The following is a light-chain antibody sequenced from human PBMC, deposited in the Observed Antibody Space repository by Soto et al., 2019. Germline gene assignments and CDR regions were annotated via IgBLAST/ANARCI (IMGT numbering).Light chain of an antibody. CDR3: SSYTSTNTPYV. J-gene: IGLJ1*01. Sequence: QSVLTQPPSASGSPGQSVTISCAGTRSDVGGYNYVSWYQQYPGKAPKLMIYEVNKRPSGVPDLSSGSKSGNTAPLTVSGLQAEDEADYYCSSYTSTNTPYVFGTGTKVTVL. CDR1: RSDVGGYNY. CDR2: EVN. V-gene: IGLV2-8*01.